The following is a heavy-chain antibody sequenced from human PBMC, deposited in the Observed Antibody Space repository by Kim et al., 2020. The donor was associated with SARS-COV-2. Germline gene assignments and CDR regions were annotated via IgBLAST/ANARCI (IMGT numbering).Heavy chain of an antibody. D-gene: IGHD3-10*01. V-gene: IGHV3-64D*06. CDR3: TGSIGVKEDSDY. CDR2: ISEKGNT. CDR1: GFTFSRYA. J-gene: IGHJ4*02. Sequence: GGSLRLSCSASGFTFSRYAMHWVRQAPGKTLTYVSGISEKGNTYYTASVKGRFTISRDNSKNTLYLQLSSLGAEHTAVYYCTGSIGVKEDSDYWGQGTLVTVSS.